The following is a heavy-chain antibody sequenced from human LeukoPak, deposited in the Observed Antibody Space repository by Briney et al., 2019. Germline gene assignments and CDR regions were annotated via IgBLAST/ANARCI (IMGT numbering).Heavy chain of an antibody. V-gene: IGHV1-46*01. Sequence: ASVKVSCKAFGYTFTSNYMHWVRQAPGQGPEWMGVISPSGGSTTYAQKFQGRVTLTRDMSTSTDYLELSSLRSEDTAVYYCARGITGPNARFDPWGQGTLVTVSS. CDR1: GYTFTSNY. J-gene: IGHJ5*02. CDR3: ARGITGPNARFDP. D-gene: IGHD1-20*01. CDR2: ISPSGGST.